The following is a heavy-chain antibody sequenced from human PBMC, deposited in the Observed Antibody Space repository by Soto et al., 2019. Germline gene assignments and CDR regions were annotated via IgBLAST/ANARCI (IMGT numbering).Heavy chain of an antibody. Sequence: GGSLRLSCAASGFTFSNYAMNWVRQAPGKGLEWVSYITGSSSTMYYADSVKGRFTISRDNAKSSLFLQMNSLRDEDTALYYCASVHCSSSWSHYCYGLDVWGQGTTVTVSS. CDR2: ITGSSSTM. J-gene: IGHJ6*02. D-gene: IGHD6-13*01. CDR1: GFTFSNYA. CDR3: ASVHCSSSWSHYCYGLDV. V-gene: IGHV3-48*02.